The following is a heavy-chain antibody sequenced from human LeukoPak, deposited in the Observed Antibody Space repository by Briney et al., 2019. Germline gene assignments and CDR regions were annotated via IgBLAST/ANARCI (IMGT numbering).Heavy chain of an antibody. Sequence: SETLSLTCTVSGGSISSGDYYWRWIRQPPGKGLEWIGYIYYSGSTYYNPSLKSRVTISVHTSKNQFSLKLSSVTAADTAVYYCARVLGVATIEGDWFDPWGQGTLVTVSS. CDR3: ARVLGVATIEGDWFDP. CDR1: GGSISSGDYY. J-gene: IGHJ5*02. V-gene: IGHV4-30-4*08. CDR2: IYYSGST. D-gene: IGHD5-12*01.